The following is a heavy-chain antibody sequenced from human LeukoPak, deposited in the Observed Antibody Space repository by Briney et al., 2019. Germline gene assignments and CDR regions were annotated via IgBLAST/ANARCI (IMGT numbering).Heavy chain of an antibody. D-gene: IGHD3-22*01. J-gene: IGHJ4*02. Sequence: GGSLRLSCAASGFSFNNYWMAWVRQAPGKGLEWVANIKADGSEKYYVDSVKGRFTISRDNAKNSLYLQMNSLRAEDTAVYYCAREYDSGYYYYFDYWGQGTLVTVSS. CDR1: GFSFNNYW. CDR3: AREYDSGYYYYFDY. V-gene: IGHV3-7*01. CDR2: IKADGSEK.